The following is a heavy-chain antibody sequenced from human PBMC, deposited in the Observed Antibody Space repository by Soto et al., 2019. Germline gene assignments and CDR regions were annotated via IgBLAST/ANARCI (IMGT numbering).Heavy chain of an antibody. Sequence: QVQLQESGPGLVKPSQTLSLTCTVSGGSIRSGGYYWSWIRQHPGKGLEWIGYIYYSGSTYYNPSLNSRVSISVDTSKNQFSLRLSSVTAADTAVYYCARDISGYDRFDPWGQGTLVTVSS. CDR1: GGSIRSGGYY. J-gene: IGHJ5*02. CDR3: ARDISGYDRFDP. V-gene: IGHV4-31*03. CDR2: IYYSGST. D-gene: IGHD3-22*01.